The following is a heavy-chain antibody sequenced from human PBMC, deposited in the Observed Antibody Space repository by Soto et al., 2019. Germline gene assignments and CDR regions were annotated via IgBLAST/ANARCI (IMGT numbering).Heavy chain of an antibody. D-gene: IGHD6-25*01. CDR1: GGYISSYY. Sequence: PSETLSLTCTVSGGYISSYYWSWIRKPPGKGLAWIGYIYYFANTNYNSSLKSRFSIAVYTTKNHFSLYLSSITAADTAVYYCARGLRRQRLNWCDCCGQGTLVTVSS. V-gene: IGHV4-59*08. CDR2: IYYFANT. J-gene: IGHJ5*01. CDR3: ARGLRRQRLNWCDC.